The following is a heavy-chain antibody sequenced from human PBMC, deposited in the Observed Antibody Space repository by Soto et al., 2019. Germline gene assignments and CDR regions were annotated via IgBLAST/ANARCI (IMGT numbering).Heavy chain of an antibody. J-gene: IGHJ5*02. CDR1: GFTVTSHA. Sequence: PGGSLRLSCAASGFTVTSHAMSWVRQAPGKGLEWVSSISGSGGSTYYADSVKGRFTISRDNSKNTLYLQMNSLRAEDTAVYYCAKEYSSSWYEEYNWFDPWGQGTLVTVSS. CDR2: ISGSGGST. V-gene: IGHV3-23*01. D-gene: IGHD6-13*01. CDR3: AKEYSSSWYEEYNWFDP.